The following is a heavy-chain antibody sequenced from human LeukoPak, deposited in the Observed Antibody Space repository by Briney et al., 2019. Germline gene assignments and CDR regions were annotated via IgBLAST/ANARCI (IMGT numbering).Heavy chain of an antibody. Sequence: SETLSLTCTVSGGSISSYYWSWIRQPPGKGLEWIGYIYYSGSTNYNPSLKSRVTISVDTSKNQFSLKLSSVTAADTAVYYCARPIVGATRGAFDIWGQGTMVTVSS. CDR1: GGSISSYY. CDR2: IYYSGST. J-gene: IGHJ3*02. CDR3: ARPIVGATRGAFDI. D-gene: IGHD1-26*01. V-gene: IGHV4-59*01.